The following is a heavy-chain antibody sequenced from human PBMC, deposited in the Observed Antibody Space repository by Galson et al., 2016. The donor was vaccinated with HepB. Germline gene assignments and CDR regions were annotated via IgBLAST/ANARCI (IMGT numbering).Heavy chain of an antibody. CDR2: VYYDGRT. V-gene: IGHV4-39*01. J-gene: IGHJ4*02. D-gene: IGHD3-22*01. CDR1: RASIRSRSFY. CDR3: SRPMGYDSSAL. Sequence: SETLSLTCTVSRASIRSRSFYWGWIRQPPGKGLEWIGSVYYDGRTSYNPSLQSRVSISIDTSKNQFSLRLSSVTAADTAVYYCSRPMGYDSSALWGQGTLVTVSS.